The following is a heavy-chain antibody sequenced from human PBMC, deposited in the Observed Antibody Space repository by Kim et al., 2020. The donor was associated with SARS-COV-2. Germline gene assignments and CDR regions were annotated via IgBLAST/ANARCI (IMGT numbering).Heavy chain of an antibody. CDR3: ATCGYSYGNAFDI. CDR1: GFTVSSKY. Sequence: GGSLRLSCAASGFTVSSKYMSWVRQAPGKGLEWISFIYTGDNTYYADSAKGRFSISRDKSKNTLYLQMNNLRAEDTAVYYCATCGYSYGNAFDIWGQGTMFTVSS. CDR2: IYTGDNT. D-gene: IGHD5-18*01. V-gene: IGHV3-53*01. J-gene: IGHJ3*02.